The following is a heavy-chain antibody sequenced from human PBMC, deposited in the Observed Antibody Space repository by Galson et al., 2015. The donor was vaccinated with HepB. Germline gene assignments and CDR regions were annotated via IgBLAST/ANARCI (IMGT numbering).Heavy chain of an antibody. CDR3: ARDGDPRAMVRGVLPAGWFDP. CDR2: ISAYNGNT. D-gene: IGHD3-10*01. J-gene: IGHJ5*02. V-gene: IGHV1-18*01. CDR1: GYTFTSYG. Sequence: SVKVSCKASGYTFTSYGISWVRQTPGQGLEWMGWISAYNGNTNYAQKLQGRVTMTTDTSTSTAYMELRSLRSDDTAVYYCARDGDPRAMVRGVLPAGWFDPWGQGTLVTVSS.